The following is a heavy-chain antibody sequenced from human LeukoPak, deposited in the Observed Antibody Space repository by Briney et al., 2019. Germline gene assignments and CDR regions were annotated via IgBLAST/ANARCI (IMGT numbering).Heavy chain of an antibody. J-gene: IGHJ4*02. V-gene: IGHV1-2*02. D-gene: IGHD6-6*01. Sequence: ASVKVSCKASGYTFTGYYMHWVRQAPGQGLEWMGWINPNSGGTNYAQKFQGRVTMTRDTSISTAYMELSRLRSDDTAVYYCARLNRIAARQTPDYWGLGTLVTVSS. CDR2: INPNSGGT. CDR1: GYTFTGYY. CDR3: ARLNRIAARQTPDY.